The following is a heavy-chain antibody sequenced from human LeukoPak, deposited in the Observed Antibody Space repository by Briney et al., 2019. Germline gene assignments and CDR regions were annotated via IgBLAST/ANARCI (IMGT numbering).Heavy chain of an antibody. D-gene: IGHD4-17*01. CDR3: PRVNHVDYEGAFDY. CDR1: GGYISSGGYS. Sequence: PSQTLSLTCAVSGGYISSGGYSWSWIRQPPGKGLEWIGYIYHSGSTYYNPSLKSRVTISVDRSKTQFSLKLSSVTAADTAVYYCPRVNHVDYEGAFDYWGQGTLVTVSS. V-gene: IGHV4-30-2*01. CDR2: IYHSGST. J-gene: IGHJ4*02.